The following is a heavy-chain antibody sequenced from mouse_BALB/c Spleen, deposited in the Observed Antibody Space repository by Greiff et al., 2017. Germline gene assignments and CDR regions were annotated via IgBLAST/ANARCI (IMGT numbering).Heavy chain of an antibody. CDR1: GFSLTSYG. CDR3: ARNWDGGVCFAY. Sequence: VQGVESGPGLVAPSQSLSITCTVSGFSLTSYGVHWVRQPPGKGLEWLGVIWAGGSTNYNSALMSRLSISKDNSKSQVFLKMNSLQTDDTAMYYCARNWDGGVCFAYWGQGTLVTVSA. J-gene: IGHJ3*01. CDR2: IWAGGST. V-gene: IGHV2-9*02. D-gene: IGHD4-1*01.